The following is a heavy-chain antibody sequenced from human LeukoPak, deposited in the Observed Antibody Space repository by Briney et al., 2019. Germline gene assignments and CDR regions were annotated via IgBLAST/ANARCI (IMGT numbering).Heavy chain of an antibody. V-gene: IGHV3-23*01. CDR1: GFTFSSSA. Sequence: GGSLRLSCAASGFTFSSSAMSWVRQVPGKGLEWVSGISASGGSTSYADSVRGRFTISRDKSKNTLYVQMNSLRAEDTAVYYCARVSYDILTGYSYIDYWGQGTLVTVSS. CDR2: ISASGGST. J-gene: IGHJ4*02. D-gene: IGHD3-9*01. CDR3: ARVSYDILTGYSYIDY.